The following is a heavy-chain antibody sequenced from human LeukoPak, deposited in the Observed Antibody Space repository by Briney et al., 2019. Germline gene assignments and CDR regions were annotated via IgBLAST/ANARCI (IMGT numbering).Heavy chain of an antibody. CDR2: TSSDGGNK. D-gene: IGHD3-10*01. J-gene: IGHJ4*02. CDR3: ARDNSGSGSYIQLDY. CDR1: GFTFSSYA. V-gene: IGHV3-30-3*01. Sequence: GGSLRLSCAASGFTFSSYAMYWVRQAPGKGLEWVAITSSDGGNKYYADSVKGRFTISRDNSKNTLYLQMNSLRTEDTAVCYCARDNSGSGSYIQLDYWGQGTRVTVSS.